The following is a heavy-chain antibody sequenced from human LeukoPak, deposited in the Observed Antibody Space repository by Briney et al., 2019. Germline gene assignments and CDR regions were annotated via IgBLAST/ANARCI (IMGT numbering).Heavy chain of an antibody. CDR2: IQYDGSNK. V-gene: IGHV3-30*02. CDR3: AKDRVVLIWFAPGYYFDD. J-gene: IGHJ4*02. Sequence: PGGSLRLSCAASGFTFSDYGMHWVRQAPGKGLEWVAFIQYDGSNKYYADSVKGRFTISRDNSKSTLYLQMNSLRAEDTAVYYCAKDRVVLIWFAPGYYFDDWGQGTLVTVSS. CDR1: GFTFSDYG. D-gene: IGHD3-10*01.